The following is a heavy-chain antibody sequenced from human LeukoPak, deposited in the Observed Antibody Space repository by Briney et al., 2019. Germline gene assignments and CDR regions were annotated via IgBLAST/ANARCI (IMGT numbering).Heavy chain of an antibody. V-gene: IGHV4-59*08. D-gene: IGHD1-26*01. CDR3: ATTVTNSGSHRGSKVRWFDP. CDR1: GASTSSYY. CDR2: IIYSGRT. J-gene: IGHJ5*02. Sequence: PSETLSLTCTVSGASTSSYYWTWIRQPPGKELEWIGYIIYSGRTYYNPSLESRVTISVDTSKNPFSLKVRSVTAADTAVYYCATTVTNSGSHRGSKVRWFDPWGQGTLVTFST.